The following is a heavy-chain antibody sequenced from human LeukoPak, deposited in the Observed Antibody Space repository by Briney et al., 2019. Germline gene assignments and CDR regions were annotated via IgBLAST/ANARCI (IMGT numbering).Heavy chain of an antibody. Sequence: ASVKVSCKASGYTFTSYYMHWVRQAPGQGLEWMGIINPSGGSTSYAQKFQGRVTMTRDTSTSTVYMELSGLRSEDTAVYYCARDRFVAVAGDSCDYWGQGTLVTVSS. D-gene: IGHD6-19*01. J-gene: IGHJ4*02. CDR1: GYTFTSYY. V-gene: IGHV1-46*01. CDR3: ARDRFVAVAGDSCDY. CDR2: INPSGGST.